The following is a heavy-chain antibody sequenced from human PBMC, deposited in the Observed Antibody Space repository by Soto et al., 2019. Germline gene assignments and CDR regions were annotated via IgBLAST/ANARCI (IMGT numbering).Heavy chain of an antibody. Sequence: GGSLRLSCGASGFTFTNFAMHWVRQAPGKGLEWVAVISKDGSKTDFADSVKGRFTISRENSKNTVYLQMNSLTREDTALYYCAREAYSYKYFYDYWGLGTLVTVSS. D-gene: IGHD5-18*01. CDR1: GFTFTNFA. CDR2: ISKDGSKT. CDR3: AREAYSYKYFYDY. J-gene: IGHJ4*02. V-gene: IGHV3-30*03.